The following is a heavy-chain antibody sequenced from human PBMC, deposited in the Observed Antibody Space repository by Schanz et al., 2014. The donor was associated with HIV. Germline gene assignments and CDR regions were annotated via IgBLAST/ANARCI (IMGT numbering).Heavy chain of an antibody. J-gene: IGHJ4*02. Sequence: QVQLVQSGAEVKKPGASVKVSCKAFGYTFTGYYIHWVRQAPGQGLEWMGWINPNSGGTNHAQVFQGRVTMTRDTSISTAYMELRSLRADDTAVYFCASSRLLWFGELFDNWGQGTLVTVSS. D-gene: IGHD3-10*01. CDR2: INPNSGGT. CDR3: ASSRLLWFGELFDN. V-gene: IGHV1-2*02. CDR1: GYTFTGYY.